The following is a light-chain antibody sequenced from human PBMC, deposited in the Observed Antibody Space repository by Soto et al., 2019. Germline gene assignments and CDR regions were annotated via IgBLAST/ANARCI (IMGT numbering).Light chain of an antibody. J-gene: IGLJ3*02. V-gene: IGLV2-23*03. CDR3: CSYAGSYTFVV. CDR1: SSDIGSYNL. Sequence: QSALTQPASVSGSPGQSITISCTGTSSDIGSYNLVSWYQQHPGKAPKVMIYEGTKRPSGVCSRFSGSKSGNTASLTISGLQAEDEADYYCCSYAGSYTFVVFGGGTKLTVL. CDR2: EGT.